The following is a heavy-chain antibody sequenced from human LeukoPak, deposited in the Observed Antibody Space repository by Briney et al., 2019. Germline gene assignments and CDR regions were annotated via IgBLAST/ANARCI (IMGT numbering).Heavy chain of an antibody. CDR2: IRQDGSEM. V-gene: IGHV3-7*01. CDR3: ARDKGMDV. Sequence: PGGSLRLSCAASGFTFSNYWMSWVRQAPGKGLEWVAKIRQDGSEMYYADSVRGRFTISRDNAKNSLYLQVNSLRAEDTAVYYCARDKGMDVWGQGTTVTVSS. CDR1: GFTFSNYW. J-gene: IGHJ6*02.